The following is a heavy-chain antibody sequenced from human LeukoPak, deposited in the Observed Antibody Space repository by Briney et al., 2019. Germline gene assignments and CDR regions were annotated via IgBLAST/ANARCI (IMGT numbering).Heavy chain of an antibody. D-gene: IGHD6-19*01. CDR2: IKQDGSEK. CDR3: ARAAEYNSGWSSY. Sequence: GGSLRLSCAASGFTFSNYWMSWVRQTPGKGLEWVANIKQDGSEKYYVDSVEGRFTISRDSATSSLYLQMNSLRAEDTAVYYCARAAEYNSGWSSYWGQGTLVTVSS. CDR1: GFTFSNYW. J-gene: IGHJ4*02. V-gene: IGHV3-7*04.